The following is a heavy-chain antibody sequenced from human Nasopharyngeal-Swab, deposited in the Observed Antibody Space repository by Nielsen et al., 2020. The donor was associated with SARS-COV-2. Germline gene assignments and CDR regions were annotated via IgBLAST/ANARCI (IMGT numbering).Heavy chain of an antibody. CDR2: IAHDASNE. CDR1: GFTFSSFG. J-gene: IGHJ4*02. D-gene: IGHD3-10*01. CDR3: ARDDGSLGDN. V-gene: IGHV3-30*03. Sequence: GESLKISCAASGFTFSSFGMHWVRQAPGTGLEWVAFIAHDASNEYYGDSVKGRFSISRDSSKNTLYLQMDSLRAEDTAVYYCARDDGSLGDNWGQGTLVTVSS.